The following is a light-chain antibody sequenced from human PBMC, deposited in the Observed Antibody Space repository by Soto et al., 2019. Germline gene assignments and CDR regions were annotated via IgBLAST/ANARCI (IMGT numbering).Light chain of an antibody. CDR2: GAS. Sequence: EIVMTQSPATLSVSPGERATLSYRASQSVSSTLAWYQQKPGQAPRLLIYGASTRATGIPARFSGSGSGTEFTLTISSLQSEDFAVYYCQQYNNWPWTFGQGTKVDI. CDR3: QQYNNWPWT. V-gene: IGKV3-15*01. CDR1: QSVSST. J-gene: IGKJ1*01.